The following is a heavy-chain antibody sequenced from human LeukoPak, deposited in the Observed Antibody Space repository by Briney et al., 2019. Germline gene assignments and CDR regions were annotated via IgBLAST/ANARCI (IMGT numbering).Heavy chain of an antibody. J-gene: IGHJ4*02. CDR2: ISGSGGST. Sequence: GGFLRLSCAAPGFTFSSYAMSWVRQAPGEGLEWVSAISGSGGSTYYADSVKGRFSITRDNSKNTLYLQMNSLRAEDTAIYYCAKAKSGWTPFDYWGQGTLVTVSS. CDR3: AKAKSGWTPFDY. D-gene: IGHD6-19*01. V-gene: IGHV3-23*01. CDR1: GFTFSSYA.